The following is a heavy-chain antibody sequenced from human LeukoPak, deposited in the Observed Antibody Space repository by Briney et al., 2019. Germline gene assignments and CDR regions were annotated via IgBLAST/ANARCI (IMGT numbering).Heavy chain of an antibody. D-gene: IGHD3-3*01. J-gene: IGHJ4*02. CDR3: VRDQFFSFDY. Sequence: GGSLRLSCAASGFTFSTYSINWVRQAPGKGLEWVSYISGTSHLIYYADSVKGRFTISRDNAKNSLYLQMSSLRDGDTAVYYCVRDQFFSFDYWGQGTLVTVSS. CDR2: ISGTSHLI. V-gene: IGHV3-48*02. CDR1: GFTFSTYS.